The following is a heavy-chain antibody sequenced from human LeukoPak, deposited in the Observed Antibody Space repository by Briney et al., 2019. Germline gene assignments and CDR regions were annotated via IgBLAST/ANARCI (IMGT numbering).Heavy chain of an antibody. CDR3: ARDVGWELLRRGIGYYFDY. J-gene: IGHJ4*02. CDR2: ISSSSSYI. D-gene: IGHD1-26*01. Sequence: ETLSLTCAVYGGSFSGYYWSWIRQAPGKGLEWVSSISSSSSYIYYADSVKGRFTISRDNAKNSLYLQMNSLRAEDTAVYYCARDVGWELLRRGIGYYFDYWGQGTLVTVSS. V-gene: IGHV3-21*01. CDR1: GGSFSGYY.